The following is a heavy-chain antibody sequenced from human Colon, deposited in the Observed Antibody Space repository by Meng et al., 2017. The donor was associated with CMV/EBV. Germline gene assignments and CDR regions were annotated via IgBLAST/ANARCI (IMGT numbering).Heavy chain of an antibody. J-gene: IGHJ4*02. D-gene: IGHD3-10*01. CDR1: CVDIRTHH. CDR3: TERGVAY. CDR2: IHYSGSD. V-gene: IGHV4-59*11. Sequence: QVELQESGPRLVKPSPTLSLTVTVYCVDIRTHHWGWGRQCTGKVLEWIGSIHYSGSDNYNPSLLNRLIMSVDTSNNQFSLKLNSVTTADTAVYYCTERGVAYWGQGILVTVSS.